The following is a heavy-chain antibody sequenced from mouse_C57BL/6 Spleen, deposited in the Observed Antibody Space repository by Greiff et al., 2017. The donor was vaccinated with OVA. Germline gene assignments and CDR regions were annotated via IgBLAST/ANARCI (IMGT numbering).Heavy chain of an antibody. CDR2: ISSGSSTI. CDR1: GFTFSDYG. V-gene: IGHV5-17*01. Sequence: EVQVVESGGGLVKPGGSLKLSCAASGFTFSDYGMHWVRQAPEKGLEWVAYISSGSSTIYYADTVKGRFTISRDNAKHTLFLQMTSLRSEDTAMYYCAREDYSWFAYWGQGTLVTVSA. D-gene: IGHD1-1*01. J-gene: IGHJ3*01. CDR3: AREDYSWFAY.